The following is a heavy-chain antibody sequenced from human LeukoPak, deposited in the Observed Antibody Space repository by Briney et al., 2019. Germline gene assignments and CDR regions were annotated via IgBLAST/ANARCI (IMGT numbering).Heavy chain of an antibody. V-gene: IGHV1-69*04. D-gene: IGHD2-2*01. CDR1: GGTFSSYA. CDR3: ARGGVVPAAIPYYYYGMDV. Sequence: SVKVSCKASGGTFSSYAISWVRQAPGQGLEWMGRIIPILGIANYAQKFQGRVTITADKSTGTAYMELSSLRSEDTAVYYCARGGVVPAAIPYYYYGMDVWGQGTTVTVSS. CDR2: IIPILGIA. J-gene: IGHJ6*02.